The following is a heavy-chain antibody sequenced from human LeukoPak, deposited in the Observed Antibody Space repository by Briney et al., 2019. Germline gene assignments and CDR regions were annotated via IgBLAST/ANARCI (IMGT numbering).Heavy chain of an antibody. J-gene: IGHJ4*02. CDR2: INHSGST. D-gene: IGHD3-3*01. CDR3: AIGRTIFGVVIALDY. Sequence: SETLSLTCAVYGGSFSGYYWSWIRQPPGKGLEWIGEINHSGSTNYNPSLKSRVTISVDTSKNQFSLKLSSVTAADTAVYYCAIGRTIFGVVIALDYWGQGTLVTVSS. V-gene: IGHV4-34*01. CDR1: GGSFSGYY.